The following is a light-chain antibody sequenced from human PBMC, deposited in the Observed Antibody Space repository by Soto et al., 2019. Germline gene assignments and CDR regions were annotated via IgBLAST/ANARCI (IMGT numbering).Light chain of an antibody. CDR2: SAT. CDR1: QSFSNY. J-gene: IGKJ1*01. Sequence: DIQLTQSPSFLSASVGDRVTITCRASQSFSNYLTWYQHKPGKAPKLLIYSATVLQSGVPSRFSGSGSGTDFTLTISRLQPEDSATYYCQQTYTIPWTFGQGTKVDIK. CDR3: QQTYTIPWT. V-gene: IGKV1-39*01.